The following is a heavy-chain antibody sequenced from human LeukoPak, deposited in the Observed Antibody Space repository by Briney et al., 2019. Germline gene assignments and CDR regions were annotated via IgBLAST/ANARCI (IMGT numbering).Heavy chain of an antibody. CDR2: INPNSGGT. CDR1: GYTLTELS. Sequence: ASVKVSCKVSGYTLTELSMHWVRQAPGQGLEWMGRINPNSGGTNYAQKFQGRVTMTRDTSISTAYMELSRLRSDGTAVYYCARRRNVDTAMVTHDAFDIWGQGTMVTVSS. CDR3: ARRRNVDTAMVTHDAFDI. D-gene: IGHD5-18*01. V-gene: IGHV1-2*06. J-gene: IGHJ3*02.